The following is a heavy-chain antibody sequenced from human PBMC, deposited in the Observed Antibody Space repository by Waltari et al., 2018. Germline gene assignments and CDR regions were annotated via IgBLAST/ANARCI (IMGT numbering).Heavy chain of an antibody. D-gene: IGHD3-22*01. Sequence: QVQLVQSGAEVKKPGSSVKVSCKASGGTFSSYAISWVRQAPGQGLEWMGGSIPTFGTANYAQKFQGRVTITTDESTSTAYMELSSLRSEDTAVYYCARVRGSSGWADAFDIWGQGTMVTVSS. CDR2: SIPTFGTA. J-gene: IGHJ3*02. CDR3: ARVRGSSGWADAFDI. V-gene: IGHV1-69*05. CDR1: GGTFSSYA.